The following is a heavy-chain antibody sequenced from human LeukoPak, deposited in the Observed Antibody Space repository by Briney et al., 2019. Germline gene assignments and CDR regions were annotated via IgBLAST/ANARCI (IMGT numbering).Heavy chain of an antibody. D-gene: IGHD4/OR15-4a*01. CDR2: IYYSGTT. CDR1: RGSISHYY. V-gene: IGHV4-59*01. Sequence: SETLSLTCTVSRGSISHYYWSWIRQPPGKGLEWIGYIYYSGTTNYNPSLKSRVTISVDTSKNQFSLMLNSVTAADTAVYYCAREDPRTKVPEGMDVWGQGTTVTVSS. J-gene: IGHJ6*02. CDR3: AREDPRTKVPEGMDV.